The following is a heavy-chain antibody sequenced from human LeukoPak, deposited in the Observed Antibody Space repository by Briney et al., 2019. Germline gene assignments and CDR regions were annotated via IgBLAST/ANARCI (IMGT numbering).Heavy chain of an antibody. V-gene: IGHV3-21*01. CDR3: ARDLVQLWSKDF. Sequence: SPGGSLRLSCAASGFTFSSYSMNWVRQAPGKGLEWVSSISSSSSYIYYADSVKGRFTISRDNAKKSLYLQMNSLRAEDTAVYYCARDLVQLWSKDFWGQGTLVTVYS. CDR1: GFTFSSYS. J-gene: IGHJ4*02. D-gene: IGHD5-18*01. CDR2: ISSSSSYI.